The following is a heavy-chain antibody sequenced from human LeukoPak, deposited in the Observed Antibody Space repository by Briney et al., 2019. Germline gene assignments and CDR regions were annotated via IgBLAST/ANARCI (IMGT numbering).Heavy chain of an antibody. J-gene: IGHJ4*02. D-gene: IGHD6-19*01. Sequence: SETLSLTCTVSGGSISSSSYYWGWIRQPPGKGLEWIGSIYYSGSTYYNPSLKSRVTISVDTSKNQFSLKLSSVTAADTAVYYCARRAIAVAGLDYWGKGTLVTVSS. CDR3: ARRAIAVAGLDY. CDR2: IYYSGST. V-gene: IGHV4-39*01. CDR1: GGSISSSSYY.